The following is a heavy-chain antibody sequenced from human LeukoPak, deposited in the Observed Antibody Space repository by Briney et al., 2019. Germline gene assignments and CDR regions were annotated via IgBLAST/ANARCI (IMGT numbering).Heavy chain of an antibody. CDR1: GGTFSSYA. D-gene: IGHD3-22*01. J-gene: IGHJ6*02. CDR2: IIPILGIA. CDR3: AGITLSVYYYDSSGYDYYYGMDV. Sequence: GASVKVSCKASGGTFSSYAISWVRQAPGQGLEWMGRIIPILGIANYAQKFQGRVTITADKSTSTAYMELSSLRSEDTAVYYRAGITLSVYYYDSSGYDYYYGMDVWGQGTTVTVSS. V-gene: IGHV1-69*04.